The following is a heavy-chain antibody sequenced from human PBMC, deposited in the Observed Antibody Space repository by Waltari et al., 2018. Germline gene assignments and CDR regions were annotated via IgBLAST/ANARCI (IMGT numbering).Heavy chain of an antibody. CDR3: ARGYSGFDFFQNHFDP. CDR1: GDSVSSTNVA. J-gene: IGHJ5*02. V-gene: IGHV6-1*01. CDR2: TYYRSKWYN. Sequence: QLQLQPSSPGLVKPSQTLALTCGLSGDSVSSTNVAWNWIRPSHSRGLEWLGRTYYRSKWYNDFAVSVKSRLTINPDTSKNQFSLQLNSVTPEDTAVYYCARGYSGFDFFQNHFDPWGQGTLVTVSS. D-gene: IGHD5-12*01.